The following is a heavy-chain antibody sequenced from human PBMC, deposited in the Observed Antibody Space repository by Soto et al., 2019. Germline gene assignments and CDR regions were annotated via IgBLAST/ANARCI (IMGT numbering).Heavy chain of an antibody. J-gene: IGHJ4*01. CDR3: ARDQGYYDSSGYFDY. CDR1: GGSFSGYY. Sequence: SETLSLTCAVYGGSFSGYYWTWIRQPPGKGLEWIGEINDSGGTDYNPSLKSRVTISKDTSDNHFSLKLSSVTAADTAIYYCARDQGYYDSSGYFDYWGHGTLVTVSS. D-gene: IGHD3-22*01. CDR2: INDSGGT. V-gene: IGHV4-34*01.